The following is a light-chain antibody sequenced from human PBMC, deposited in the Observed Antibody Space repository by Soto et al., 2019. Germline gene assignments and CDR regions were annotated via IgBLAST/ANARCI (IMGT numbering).Light chain of an antibody. J-gene: IGKJ1*01. CDR3: QPPKWA. CDR1: QGISNW. Sequence: DIHMTQSPSSVSASVGDRVTITCRASQGISNWLAWFQQKPGKAPKLLIYTASALQTGVPSRFSGSGSGTDFTLTIPSLQPEDFGTYYCQPPKWAFGQGTTVEI. V-gene: IGKV1-12*01. CDR2: TAS.